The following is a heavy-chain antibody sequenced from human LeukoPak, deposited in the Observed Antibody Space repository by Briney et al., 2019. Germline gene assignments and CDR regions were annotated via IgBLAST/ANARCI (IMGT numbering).Heavy chain of an antibody. CDR3: ARLEEQWLIDF. CDR2: ISGSGGGT. V-gene: IGHV3-23*01. CDR1: GFTFSTSP. D-gene: IGHD6-19*01. Sequence: GGSLRPSCAASGFTFSTSPMSWVRQAPGKGLEWVSTISGSGGGTYSADSVKGRFTISRDNSKNTLYLQMNSLRADDTAIYYCARLEEQWLIDFWGQGTLVTVSS. J-gene: IGHJ4*02.